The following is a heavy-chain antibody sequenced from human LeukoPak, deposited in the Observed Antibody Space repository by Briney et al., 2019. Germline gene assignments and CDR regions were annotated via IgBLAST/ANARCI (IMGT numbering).Heavy chain of an antibody. Sequence: GESLKISCKGSGYSFTSYWIGWVRQMPGKGLEWMGIVYPGASDTKYSPSFQGQVTISADKSISTSFLQWNSLKASDTAMYYCARHDSTLATSYWGQGTLVTVSS. CDR3: ARHDSTLATSY. CDR2: VYPGASDT. D-gene: IGHD5-12*01. V-gene: IGHV5-51*01. CDR1: GYSFTSYW. J-gene: IGHJ4*02.